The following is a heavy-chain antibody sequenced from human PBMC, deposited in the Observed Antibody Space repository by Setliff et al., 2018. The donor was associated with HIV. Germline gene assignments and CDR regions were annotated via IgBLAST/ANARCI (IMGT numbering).Heavy chain of an antibody. CDR3: ARGDGYRSNDAFYATGMDV. J-gene: IGHJ6*02. Sequence: SETLSLTCKVSGASITNYYWSWIRQPPGKGLEWIGYIDNSGYSNYKSSLKSRVTISLDTSKHQFSLMRNSVTPAYTAVYYCARGDGYRSNDAFYATGMDVWGQGITVTVSS. V-gene: IGHV4-59*01. CDR2: IDNSGYS. CDR1: GASITNYY. D-gene: IGHD5-12*01.